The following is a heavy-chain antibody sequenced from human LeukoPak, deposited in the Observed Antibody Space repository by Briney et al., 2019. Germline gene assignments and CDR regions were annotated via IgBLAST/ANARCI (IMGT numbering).Heavy chain of an antibody. Sequence: SETLSLTCTVSGGSISSSSYYWGWIRQPPGKGLEWIGSIYYSGSTYYNPSLKSRVTISVDTPKNQFSLKLSSVTAADTAVYYCASQHSSTKYYFDYWGQGTLVTVSS. CDR2: IYYSGST. CDR1: GGSISSSSYY. V-gene: IGHV4-39*01. J-gene: IGHJ4*02. D-gene: IGHD6-13*01. CDR3: ASQHSSTKYYFDY.